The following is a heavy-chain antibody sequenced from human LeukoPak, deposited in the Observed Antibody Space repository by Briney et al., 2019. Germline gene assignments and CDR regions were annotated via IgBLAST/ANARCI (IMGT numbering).Heavy chain of an antibody. Sequence: GGSLRLSCAASGFTFSSYAMSWVRQAPGKGLEGVSAISGSGGSTYYADSVKGRFTISRDNSKNTLYLQMNSLRAEDTAVYYCAKYNRRYYYYGMDVWGQGTTVTVSS. CDR2: ISGSGGST. D-gene: IGHD1-14*01. J-gene: IGHJ6*02. CDR1: GFTFSSYA. V-gene: IGHV3-23*01. CDR3: AKYNRRYYYYGMDV.